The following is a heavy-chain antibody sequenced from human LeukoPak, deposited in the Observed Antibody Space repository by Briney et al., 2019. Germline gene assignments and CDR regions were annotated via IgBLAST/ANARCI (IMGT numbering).Heavy chain of an antibody. CDR3: ARGANRLDS. Sequence: PSETLSLTCAVYGGSFSGYYWSWIRQPPGKGLEWIGEINHSGSTNYNPSLKSRVTISVDTSKSQFSLKLTSVTAADTALYYCARGANRLDSWGRGTLVTVFS. J-gene: IGHJ4*02. CDR2: INHSGST. D-gene: IGHD1-14*01. V-gene: IGHV4-34*01. CDR1: GGSFSGYY.